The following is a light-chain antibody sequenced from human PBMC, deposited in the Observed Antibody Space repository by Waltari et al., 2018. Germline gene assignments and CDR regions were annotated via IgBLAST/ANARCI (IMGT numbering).Light chain of an antibody. CDR1: SSNIGSNY. Sequence: QSVLTQPPSASGTPGQRVTISCSGSSSNIGSNYVYWYQQLPGTAPKLLIYTSDQRPPGVPDRFSGSKSGTSASLAIRGLRSEDEADYYCAAWDDSLSGRVFGGGTKLTVL. CDR2: TSD. CDR3: AAWDDSLSGRV. J-gene: IGLJ3*02. V-gene: IGLV1-47*01.